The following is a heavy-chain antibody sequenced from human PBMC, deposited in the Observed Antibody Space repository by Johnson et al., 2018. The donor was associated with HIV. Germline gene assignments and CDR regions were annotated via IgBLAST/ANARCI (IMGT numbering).Heavy chain of an antibody. CDR1: GFTFNDYA. CDR3: AREKIRAFDI. J-gene: IGHJ3*02. CDR2: ISGRGGST. Sequence: MQLVESGGGVVQPGRSLRLSCAASGFTFNDYAMHWVRQAPGKGLEWVSGISGRGGSTYYADSVKGRFTISRDNSKNTLYLQMNSLRAEDTAVYYCAREKIRAFDIWGQGTMVTVSS. V-gene: IGHV3-23*04.